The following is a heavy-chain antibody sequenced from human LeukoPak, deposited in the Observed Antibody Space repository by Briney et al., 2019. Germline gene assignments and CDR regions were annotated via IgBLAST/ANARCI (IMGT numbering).Heavy chain of an antibody. V-gene: IGHV4-38-2*02. CDR2: IYHSGST. J-gene: IGHJ3*02. CDR3: ARFWWSDAFDI. Sequence: PSETLSLTCTVSGYSISSGYYWGWIRQPPGKGLEWIGSIYHSGSTYYNPSLKSRVTISVDTSKNQFSLKLNSVTAADTAVYYCARFWWSDAFDIWGQGTMVTVSS. CDR1: GYSISSGYY. D-gene: IGHD2-8*02.